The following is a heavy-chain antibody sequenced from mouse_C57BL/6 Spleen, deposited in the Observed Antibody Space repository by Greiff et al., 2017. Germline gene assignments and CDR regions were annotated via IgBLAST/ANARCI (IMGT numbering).Heavy chain of an antibody. CDR3: TRSPNWDDAMDY. Sequence: QVHVKQSGAELVRPGASVTLSCKASGYTFTDYEMHWVKQTPVHGLEWIGAIDPETGGTAYNQKFKGKAILTADKSSSTAYMELRSLTSEDSAVYYCTRSPNWDDAMDYWGQGTSVTVSS. CDR1: GYTFTDYE. D-gene: IGHD4-1*01. J-gene: IGHJ4*01. V-gene: IGHV1-15*01. CDR2: IDPETGGT.